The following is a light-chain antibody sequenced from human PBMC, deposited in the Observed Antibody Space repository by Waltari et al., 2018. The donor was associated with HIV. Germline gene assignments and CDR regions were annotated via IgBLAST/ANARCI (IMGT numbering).Light chain of an antibody. Sequence: QSALTQPTSVSASPGQSIPVSCSVPSPDVCGSKSLSWYPQLQAKAPRLIFYDVTSRPSGVSDRFSGSLSADTASLTIAGLQFEDDGYYYCSSYIDGTNLVFGTGTKVTVL. CDR2: DVT. CDR3: SSYIDGTNLV. J-gene: IGLJ1*01. V-gene: IGLV2-14*03. CDR1: SPDVCGSKS.